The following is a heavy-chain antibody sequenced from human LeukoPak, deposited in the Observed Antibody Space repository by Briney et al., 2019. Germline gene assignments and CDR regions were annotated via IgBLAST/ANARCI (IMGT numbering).Heavy chain of an antibody. Sequence: ASVKVSCKASGYTFTSYGISWVRQAPGQGLEWMGWISAYNGNTNYAQKLQGRVTMTTDTSTSTAYMELRSLRSDDTAVYYCAGQPYYDFWSGYLYGMDVWGQGTTVTVSS. V-gene: IGHV1-18*01. D-gene: IGHD3-3*01. CDR3: AGQPYYDFWSGYLYGMDV. CDR2: ISAYNGNT. J-gene: IGHJ6*02. CDR1: GYTFTSYG.